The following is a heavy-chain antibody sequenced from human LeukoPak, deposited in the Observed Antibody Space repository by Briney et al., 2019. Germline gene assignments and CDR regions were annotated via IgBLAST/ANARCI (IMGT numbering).Heavy chain of an antibody. Sequence: SETLSLTCTVSGGSISSSSYYWGWIRQPPGKGLGWIGSIYYSGSTYYNPSLKSRVTISVDTSKNQFSLKLSSVTAADTAVYYCARALFYGDNSAGGYYFDYWGQGTLVTVSS. V-gene: IGHV4-39*07. J-gene: IGHJ4*02. CDR3: ARALFYGDNSAGGYYFDY. CDR1: GGSISSSSYY. D-gene: IGHD4-23*01. CDR2: IYYSGST.